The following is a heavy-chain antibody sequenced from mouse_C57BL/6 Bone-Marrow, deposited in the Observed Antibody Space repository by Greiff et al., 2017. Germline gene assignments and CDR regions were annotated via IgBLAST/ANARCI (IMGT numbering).Heavy chain of an antibody. V-gene: IGHV1-81*01. CDR2: IYPRSGNT. CDR1: GYTFTSYG. J-gene: IGHJ1*03. CDR3: ARERTTVRYFDV. D-gene: IGHD1-1*01. Sequence: VQLKESGAELARPGASVKLSCKASGYTFTSYGISWVKQRTGQGLEWIGEIYPRSGNTYYNEKFKGKATLTADKSSSTAYMELRSLASEDSAVYCCARERTTVRYFDVWGTGTTVTVSS.